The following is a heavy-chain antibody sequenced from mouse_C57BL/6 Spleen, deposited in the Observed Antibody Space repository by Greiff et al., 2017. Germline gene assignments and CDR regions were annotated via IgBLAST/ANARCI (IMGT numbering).Heavy chain of an antibody. CDR2: IDPSDSYT. J-gene: IGHJ2*01. V-gene: IGHV1-69*01. D-gene: IGHD1-1*01. Sequence: VKLQQPGAELVMPGASVKLSCKASGYTFTSYWMHWVKQRPGQGLEWIGEIDPSDSYTNYNQKFKGKSTLTVDKSSSTAYMQLSSLTSEDSAVYYCAPSITTGFDYWGQGTTLTVSS. CDR3: APSITTGFDY. CDR1: GYTFTSYW.